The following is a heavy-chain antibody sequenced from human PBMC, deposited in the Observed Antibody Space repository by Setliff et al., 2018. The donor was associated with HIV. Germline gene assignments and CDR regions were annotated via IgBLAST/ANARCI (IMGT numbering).Heavy chain of an antibody. CDR2: IRYDGSNK. J-gene: IGHJ6*02. D-gene: IGHD3-22*01. Sequence: GSLRLSCAASGFTFSSYGMHWVRQAPGKGLEWVAFIRYDGSNKYYADSVKGRFTISRDNSKNTLYLQMNSLRAEDTAVYYCAKGAPAYDSSGYYGDYYYYYGMDVWGQGTTVTVSS. CDR3: AKGAPAYDSSGYYGDYYYYYGMDV. CDR1: GFTFSSYG. V-gene: IGHV3-30*02.